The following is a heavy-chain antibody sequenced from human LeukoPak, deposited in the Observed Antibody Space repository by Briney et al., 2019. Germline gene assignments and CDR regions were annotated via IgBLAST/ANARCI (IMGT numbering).Heavy chain of an antibody. Sequence: GSLRLSCAASGFTFSSYAMTWVRQAPGKGLEWVSYMSSGGSTLSYADSVKGRVAISRDNAKNSLYLQMNGLRAEDTAVYYCARVLRGGNTGYSFDIWGQGTMVTVSS. J-gene: IGHJ3*02. CDR1: GFTFSSYA. D-gene: IGHD2-15*01. CDR3: ARVLRGGNTGYSFDI. V-gene: IGHV3-48*04. CDR2: MSSGGSTL.